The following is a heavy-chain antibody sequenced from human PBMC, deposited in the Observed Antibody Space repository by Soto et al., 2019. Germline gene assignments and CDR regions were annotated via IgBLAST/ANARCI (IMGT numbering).Heavy chain of an antibody. CDR1: GFTFDDYD. CDR3: AKESWDYDILTGYFPFDF. J-gene: IGHJ4*02. V-gene: IGHV3-9*01. D-gene: IGHD3-9*01. CDR2: ISWNSGRI. Sequence: EVQLVESGGGLVQPGRSLRLSCAASGFTFDDYDMHWVRQAPGKGLEWVSGISWNSGRIGSADSVKGRFTISRDNAKNSLYLQMNSLRAEVTALYYCAKESWDYDILTGYFPFDFWGQGTLVTVSS.